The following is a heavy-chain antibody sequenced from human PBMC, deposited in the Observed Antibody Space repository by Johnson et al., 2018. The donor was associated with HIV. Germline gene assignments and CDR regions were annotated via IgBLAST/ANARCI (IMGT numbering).Heavy chain of an antibody. Sequence: EVQLVESGGGLVKPGGSLRLSCAASGFSFSNAWMTWVRQAPGKGLEWIGHIKSKTDGGTTDYAALVKGRFTISRDDSKTTLYLQMNSLKTEDTAVYYCTTYTTMVTMYVEIKGGAFDIWGQGTMVTVSS. CDR1: GFSFSNAW. V-gene: IGHV3-15*01. D-gene: IGHD5-18*01. CDR2: IKSKTDGGTT. CDR3: TTYTTMVTMYVEIKGGAFDI. J-gene: IGHJ3*02.